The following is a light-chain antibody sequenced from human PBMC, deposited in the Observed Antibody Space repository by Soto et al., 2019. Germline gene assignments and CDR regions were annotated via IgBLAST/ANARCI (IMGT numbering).Light chain of an antibody. J-gene: IGLJ2*01. V-gene: IGLV2-8*01. CDR3: SSYAGTNNVI. CDR1: ISDVGGYNH. CDR2: EVT. Sequence: QSALTQPPSASGSPGQSVTISCAGSISDVGGYNHVSWYQQHPGKAPKLLIYEVTKRPSGVPARFSGSKSGNTASLTVSGLQGDEEADYYCSSYAGTNNVIFGGGTKVTVL.